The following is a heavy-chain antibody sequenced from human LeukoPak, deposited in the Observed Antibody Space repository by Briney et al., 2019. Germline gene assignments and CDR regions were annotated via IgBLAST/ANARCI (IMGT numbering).Heavy chain of an antibody. V-gene: IGHV1-2*06. J-gene: IGHJ4*02. CDR2: INPNSGGT. CDR1: GYTFTGYY. Sequence: ASVKVSCKASGYTFTGYYMHWVRQAPGQGLEWMGRINPNSGGTNYAQKFQGRVTMTRDMSISTAYMELSRLRSDDTAVYYCARDSRYDSSGYYLDWGQGTLVTVSS. D-gene: IGHD3-22*01. CDR3: ARDSRYDSSGYYLD.